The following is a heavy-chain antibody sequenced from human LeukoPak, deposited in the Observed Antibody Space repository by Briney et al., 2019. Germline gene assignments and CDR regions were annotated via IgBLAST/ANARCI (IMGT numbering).Heavy chain of an antibody. J-gene: IGHJ4*02. Sequence: GGSLRLSCAASGFTFSSYAMSWVRQAPGKGLEWVSAISGSGGSTYYADSVKGWFTISRDNSKNTLYLQMNSLRAEDTAVYYCAKVLRVAGTGGDYWGQGTLVTVSS. CDR1: GFTFSSYA. D-gene: IGHD6-19*01. CDR2: ISGSGGST. V-gene: IGHV3-23*01. CDR3: AKVLRVAGTGGDY.